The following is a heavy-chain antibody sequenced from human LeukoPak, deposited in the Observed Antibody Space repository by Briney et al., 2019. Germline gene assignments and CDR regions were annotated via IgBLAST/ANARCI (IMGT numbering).Heavy chain of an antibody. Sequence: PGGSLRLSCAASGFTFSSYAMSWVRQAPGKGLEWVATIRDNGGTRDYADSVKGRFTISRDNSKSTLFLQMNSLRVEDTAVYYCARVYLDTGCLIDYWGQGTLVTVSS. CDR2: IRDNGGTR. CDR1: GFTFSSYA. J-gene: IGHJ4*02. V-gene: IGHV3-23*01. D-gene: IGHD3-9*01. CDR3: ARVYLDTGCLIDY.